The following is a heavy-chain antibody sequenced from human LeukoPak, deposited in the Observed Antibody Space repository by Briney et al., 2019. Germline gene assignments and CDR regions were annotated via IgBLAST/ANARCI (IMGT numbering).Heavy chain of an antibody. J-gene: IGHJ4*02. CDR3: ARLGVYSGYPVGFDY. CDR2: INTKIGGT. V-gene: IGHV1-2*02. D-gene: IGHD3-22*01. CDR1: GYTFTVYY. Sequence: GGSVKVSCKASGYTFTVYYMRSVREAPGQGLEWMGWINTKIGGTNAAQRLQGRVTMSRETSIRTAYMWLCRLRAENTGLCNCARLGVYSGYPVGFDYWGQGTLVTVSS.